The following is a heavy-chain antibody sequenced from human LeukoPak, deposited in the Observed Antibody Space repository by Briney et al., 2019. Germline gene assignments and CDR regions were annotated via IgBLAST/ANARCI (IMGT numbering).Heavy chain of an antibody. CDR1: GGSISSSSYY. CDR2: IYYSGST. D-gene: IGHD6-19*01. CDR3: ARWSSGWSSNWFDP. J-gene: IGHJ5*02. V-gene: IGHV4-39*01. Sequence: PSETLSLTCTVSGGSISSSSYYWGWIRQPPGKWLEWIGSIYYSGSTYYNPSLKSRVTISVDTSKNQFSLKLSSVTAADTAVYYCARWSSGWSSNWFDPWGQGTLVTVSS.